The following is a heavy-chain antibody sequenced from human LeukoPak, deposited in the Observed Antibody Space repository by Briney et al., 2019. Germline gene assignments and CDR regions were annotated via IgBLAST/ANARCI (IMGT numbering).Heavy chain of an antibody. V-gene: IGHV1-2*02. D-gene: IGHD3-9*01. J-gene: IGHJ4*02. CDR1: GYTFTGYY. Sequence: ASVKVSCKASGYTFTGYYMHWVRQAPGQGLEWMGWINLNSGGTNDAQKFQDRGTMTRDTSISTAYMELSRLRSDDTAVYYCARSPDILTGENFWGQGTLVTVSS. CDR2: INLNSGGT. CDR3: ARSPDILTGENF.